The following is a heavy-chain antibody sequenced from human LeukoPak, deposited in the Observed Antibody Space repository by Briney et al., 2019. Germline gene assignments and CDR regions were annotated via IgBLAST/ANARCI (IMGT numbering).Heavy chain of an antibody. CDR2: INPNSGGT. D-gene: IGHD3-10*01. CDR1: GYTFTGYY. J-gene: IGHJ6*03. V-gene: IGHV1-2*02. CDR3: ARKWFGKEDYYYYMDV. Sequence: GASVKVSCKASGYTFTGYYMHWVRQAPGQGLEWMGWINPNSGGTNYAQKFQGRVTMTRDTSISTACMELSRLRSDDTAVYYCARKWFGKEDYYYYMDVWGKGTTVTVSS.